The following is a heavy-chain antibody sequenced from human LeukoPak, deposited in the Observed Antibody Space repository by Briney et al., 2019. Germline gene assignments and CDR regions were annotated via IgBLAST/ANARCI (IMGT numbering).Heavy chain of an antibody. CDR1: GFTFSSYS. CDR2: IKQDEGGR. J-gene: IGHJ3*01. Sequence: GGSLRLSCAASGFTFSSYSMNWVRQAPGKGLEWVASIKQDEGGRYYVDSVKGRFTISRDNAKNSLYLQMDSLSAEDTAVYYCARDDTHYGSSGSFYDAFDVWGQGTMVTVSS. V-gene: IGHV3-7*01. CDR3: ARDDTHYGSSGSFYDAFDV. D-gene: IGHD3-22*01.